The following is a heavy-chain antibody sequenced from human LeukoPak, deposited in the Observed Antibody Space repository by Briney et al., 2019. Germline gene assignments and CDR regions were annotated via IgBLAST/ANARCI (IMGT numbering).Heavy chain of an antibody. CDR3: TKNIVVVVAATFYYYYGMDV. CDR1: GFTFSNAW. D-gene: IGHD2-15*01. J-gene: IGHJ6*02. CDR2: IKSKTDGGTT. V-gene: IGHV3-15*01. Sequence: GGSLRLSCAASGFTFSNAWMSWVRQAPGKGLEWVGRIKSKTDGGTTDYAAPVKGRFTISRDDAKNTLYLQMNSLKTEDTAVYYCTKNIVVVVAATFYYYYGMDVWGQGTTVTVSS.